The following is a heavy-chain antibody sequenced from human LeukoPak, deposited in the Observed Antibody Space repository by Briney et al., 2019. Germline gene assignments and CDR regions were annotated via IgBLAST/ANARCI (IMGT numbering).Heavy chain of an antibody. CDR2: ISAYNGDT. J-gene: IGHJ4*02. V-gene: IGHV1-18*01. Sequence: APVKVSCKASGYTFTNYGISWVRQAPGQGLEWMGWISAYNGDTNYAQKLQGRVTMTTDTSTNTAYMELRSLRSDDTAVYYCARRGYSGSYGLGYWGQGTLVTVSS. CDR1: GYTFTNYG. CDR3: ARRGYSGSYGLGY. D-gene: IGHD1-26*01.